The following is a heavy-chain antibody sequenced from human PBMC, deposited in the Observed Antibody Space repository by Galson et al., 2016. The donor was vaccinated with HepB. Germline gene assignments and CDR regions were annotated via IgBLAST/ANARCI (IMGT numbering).Heavy chain of an antibody. CDR1: GYTFSSYA. CDR2: ITGNGGRI. V-gene: IGHV3-23*01. J-gene: IGHJ4*02. CDR3: AKDGGYCSDATCYYRNS. Sequence: SLRLSCAASGYTFSSYAMSWVRQAPGKGLEWVSTITGNGGRIKYADTVKGRLITSRDKSKNTLYLQLNSLRAKDTAVYYCAKDGGYCSDATCYYRNSWGQGTLVTVSP. D-gene: IGHD2-15*01.